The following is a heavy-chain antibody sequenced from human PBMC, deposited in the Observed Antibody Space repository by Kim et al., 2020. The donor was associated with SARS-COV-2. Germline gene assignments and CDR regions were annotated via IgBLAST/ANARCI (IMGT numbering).Heavy chain of an antibody. J-gene: IGHJ4*02. D-gene: IGHD1-26*01. CDR3: SLGASGNTGSYNY. V-gene: IGHV1-2*02. Sequence: NYEQKLQDRITMTRDTSIPTAYMELSSLRSDDTAVYYCSLGASGNTGSYNYWGQGTLVTVSS.